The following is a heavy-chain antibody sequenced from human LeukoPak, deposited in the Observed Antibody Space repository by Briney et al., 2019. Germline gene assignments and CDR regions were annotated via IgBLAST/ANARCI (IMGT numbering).Heavy chain of an antibody. V-gene: IGHV3-30*02. CDR2: IRYDGSNK. J-gene: IGHJ4*02. CDR3: AKDGYYYDSSGYYLFDY. CDR1: GFTFSSYG. D-gene: IGHD3-22*01. Sequence: PGGSLRLSCAASGFTFSSYGMHWVRQAPGKGLEWVAFIRYDGSNKYYADSVKGRFTISRDNSKNTLYLQMNSLRAEDTAVYYCAKDGYYYDSSGYYLFDYWGQGTLVTVSS.